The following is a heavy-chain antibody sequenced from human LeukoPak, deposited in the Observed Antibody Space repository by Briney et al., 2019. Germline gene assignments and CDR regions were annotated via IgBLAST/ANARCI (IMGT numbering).Heavy chain of an antibody. CDR3: AKDGGEYYYDSSGYPFDY. CDR1: GFTFSSYG. CDR2: IRYDGSNK. V-gene: IGHV3-30*02. J-gene: IGHJ4*02. D-gene: IGHD3-22*01. Sequence: GGSLRLSCAASGFTFSSYGLDWVRQAPGKGLEWVAFIRYDGSNKYYADSVKGRFTISRDNSKNTLYLQMNSLRAEDTAVYYCAKDGGEYYYDSSGYPFDYWGQGTLVTVSS.